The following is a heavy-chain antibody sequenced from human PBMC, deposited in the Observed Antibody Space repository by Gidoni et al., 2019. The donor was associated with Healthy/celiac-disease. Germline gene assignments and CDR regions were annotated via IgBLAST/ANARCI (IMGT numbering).Heavy chain of an antibody. V-gene: IGHV3-30*04. D-gene: IGHD2-15*01. CDR2: ISYDGSKK. J-gene: IGHJ6*02. CDR1: GFTFSSYA. CDR3: ARTRAYCSGGSCFAEETDLYYYYYGMDV. Sequence: QVQLVESGGGVVQPGRSLRLSCAASGFTFSSYAMHWVRQAPGKGLEWVAVISYDGSKKYYADAVKGRFTISRDNSKNTLYLQMNSLRAEDTAVYYCARTRAYCSGGSCFAEETDLYYYYYGMDVWGQGTTVTVSS.